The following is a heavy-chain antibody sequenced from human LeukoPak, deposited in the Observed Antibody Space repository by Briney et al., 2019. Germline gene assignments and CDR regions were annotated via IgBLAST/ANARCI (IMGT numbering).Heavy chain of an antibody. V-gene: IGHV4-39*01. J-gene: IGHJ3*02. CDR1: GDSFSRNTYS. D-gene: IGHD1-26*01. CDR3: ARRGSMGGSFVGAFDI. Sequence: SETLSLTCTVSGDSFSRNTYSWGWIRQPPGKGLEWIGSIYYTGRTFYNPSLKRRVTISVDTSKNQYSLKLSSVTAADTAVYYCARRGSMGGSFVGAFDIWGQGTMVTVSS. CDR2: IYYTGRT.